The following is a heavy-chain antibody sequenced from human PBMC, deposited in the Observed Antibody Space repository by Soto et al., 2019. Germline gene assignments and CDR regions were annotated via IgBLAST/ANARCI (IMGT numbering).Heavy chain of an antibody. D-gene: IGHD5-12*01. CDR2: ISYDGSNK. CDR1: GFTFSSYG. J-gene: IGHJ6*02. V-gene: IGHV3-30*18. CDR3: AKDFSGYATYYYYGMDV. Sequence: GGSLRLSCAASGFTFSSYGMHWVRQAPGKGLEWVAVISYDGSNKYYADSVKGRFTISRDNSKNTLYLQMNSLRAEDTAVYYCAKDFSGYATYYYYGMDVWGQGTTVTVSS.